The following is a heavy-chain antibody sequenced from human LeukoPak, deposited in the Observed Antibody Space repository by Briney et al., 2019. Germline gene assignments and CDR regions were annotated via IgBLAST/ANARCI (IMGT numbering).Heavy chain of an antibody. D-gene: IGHD1-7*01. Sequence: GGSLGLSCAASGFTFSSYAMSWVRQAPGKGLEWVSAISGSGGSTYYADSVKGRFTISRDNSKNTLYLQMNSLRAEDTAVYYCAKDGAGTTRVEYFQHWGQGTLVTVSS. CDR3: AKDGAGTTRVEYFQH. V-gene: IGHV3-23*01. J-gene: IGHJ1*01. CDR2: ISGSGGST. CDR1: GFTFSSYA.